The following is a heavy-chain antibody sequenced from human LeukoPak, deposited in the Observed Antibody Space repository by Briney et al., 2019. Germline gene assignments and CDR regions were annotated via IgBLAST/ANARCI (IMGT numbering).Heavy chain of an antibody. V-gene: IGHV3-23*01. Sequence: GGSLRLSCAASGFTFSNYAMTWVRQAPRKGLEWVSGISGSAGGTYYADSVTGRLTISRDNSKNTLYLQMNSLRAEDTAVYYCAKLSRGIALGTQIDYWGQGTLVTVSA. CDR3: AKLSRGIALGTQIDY. J-gene: IGHJ4*02. D-gene: IGHD1-14*01. CDR1: GFTFSNYA. CDR2: ISGSAGGT.